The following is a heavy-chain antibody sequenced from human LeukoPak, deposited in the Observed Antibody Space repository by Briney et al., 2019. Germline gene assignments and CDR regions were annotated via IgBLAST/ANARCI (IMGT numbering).Heavy chain of an antibody. CDR3: AREVTRQGYNWFDP. V-gene: IGHV4-61*02. CDR2: IYSSGTA. CDR1: GGSISSGSYY. J-gene: IGHJ5*02. D-gene: IGHD2-21*02. Sequence: PSQTLSLTCTVSGGSISSGSYYWSWIRQPAGKGLEWLGRIYSSGTANYIPSLKSRVTMSVDTSKKQFSLKLSSVTAADTAVYYCAREVTRQGYNWFDPWGQGTLVTVSS.